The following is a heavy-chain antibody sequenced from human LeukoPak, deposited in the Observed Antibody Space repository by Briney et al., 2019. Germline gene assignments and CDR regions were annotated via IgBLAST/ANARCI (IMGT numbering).Heavy chain of an antibody. J-gene: IGHJ4*02. Sequence: ASVKVSFKASGYTFTGYYMHWVRQAPGQGLEWMGWINPNSGGTNYAQEFQGRVTMTRDTSISTAYMELSRLRSDDTAVYYCARDQRGSGGLDYWGQGTLVTVSS. CDR3: ARDQRGSGGLDY. D-gene: IGHD3-10*01. CDR1: GYTFTGYY. V-gene: IGHV1-2*02. CDR2: INPNSGGT.